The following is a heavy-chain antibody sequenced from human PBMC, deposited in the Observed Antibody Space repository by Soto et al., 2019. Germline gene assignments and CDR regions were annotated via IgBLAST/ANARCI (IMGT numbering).Heavy chain of an antibody. V-gene: IGHV3-23*01. Sequence: EVQLLESGGGLVQPGGSLRLSCAASGFTFSSYAMSWVRQAPGKGLEWVSAISGSGGSTYYADSVKGRFTISRDNSKNTLYLQMNSLRAEDTAVYYCAKKKNYCTNGKIGGGLRSIPCGYFDYWGQGTLVTVSS. D-gene: IGHD2-8*01. CDR2: ISGSGGST. CDR1: GFTFSSYA. J-gene: IGHJ4*02. CDR3: AKKKNYCTNGKIGGGLRSIPCGYFDY.